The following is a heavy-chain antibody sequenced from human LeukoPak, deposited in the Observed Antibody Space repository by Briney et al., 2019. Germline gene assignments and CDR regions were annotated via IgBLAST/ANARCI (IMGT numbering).Heavy chain of an antibody. CDR1: GFTSTNYA. CDR3: AKGAYDYIEIGYFDS. J-gene: IGHJ4*02. CDR2: LIGSSGST. Sequence: GGSLRLSCAASGFTSTNYAMNWVRQAPGKGLEWVSVLIGSSGSTDYADSVKGRFTISRDNSKNAVSLQMNGLRAEDTAIYYCAKGAYDYIEIGYFDSWGQGTLVTVSS. D-gene: IGHD5-12*01. V-gene: IGHV3-23*01.